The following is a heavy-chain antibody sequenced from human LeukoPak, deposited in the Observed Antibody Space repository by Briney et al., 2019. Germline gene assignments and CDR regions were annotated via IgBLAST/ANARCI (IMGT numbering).Heavy chain of an antibody. CDR3: ARVYYDFWSGYYGGGRFYYMDV. V-gene: IGHV1-8*01. Sequence: ASVKVSCKASGYTFTSYDINWVRQATGQGLEWMGWMNPNSGNTGYAQKFQGRVTMTRNTSISTAYMELSSLRSEDTAVYYCARVYYDFWSGYYGGGRFYYMDVWGKGTTVTVSS. CDR2: MNPNSGNT. J-gene: IGHJ6*03. CDR1: GYTFTSYD. D-gene: IGHD3-3*01.